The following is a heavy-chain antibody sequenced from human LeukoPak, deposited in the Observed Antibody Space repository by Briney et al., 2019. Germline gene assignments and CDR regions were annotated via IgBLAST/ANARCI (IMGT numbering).Heavy chain of an antibody. CDR2: IRNDGSYE. Sequence: PGGSLRLSCAASGFTFSDYGMHWVRQAPGKGLEWVAFIRNDGSYEYYPDSVKGRFTISRDNSKNTLYLQMNSLRAEDTAVYYCAREDYGLDYWGQGTLVTVSS. CDR1: GFTFSDYG. V-gene: IGHV3-30*02. D-gene: IGHD4-17*01. CDR3: AREDYGLDY. J-gene: IGHJ4*02.